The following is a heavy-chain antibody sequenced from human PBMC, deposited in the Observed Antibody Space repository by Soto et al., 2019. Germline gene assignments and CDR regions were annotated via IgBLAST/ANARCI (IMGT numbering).Heavy chain of an antibody. CDR3: AGSGYVYNWFDP. CDR1: GYTFTSYY. Sequence: QVQLVQSGAEVKKPGASVKVSCKASGYTFTSYYMHWVRQAPGQGLEWMGIINPSGGSTSYAQKFQGRVNMTRDTSTSTVYMELSSLRSEDTAVYYCAGSGYVYNWFDPWGQGTLVTVSS. CDR2: INPSGGST. V-gene: IGHV1-46*01. D-gene: IGHD5-12*01. J-gene: IGHJ5*02.